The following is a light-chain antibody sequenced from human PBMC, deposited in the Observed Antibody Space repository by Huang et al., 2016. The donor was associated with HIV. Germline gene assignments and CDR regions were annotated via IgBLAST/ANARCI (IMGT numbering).Light chain of an antibody. CDR3: QQYYSALYT. CDR1: QSVLYSSNNKKY. Sequence: DIVMTQSPDSLPVSLGERATINCKSSQSVLYSSNNKKYLAWYQQKPGQPPKLLIYWASTRESGVPDRFSGSGSGTDFTLTISSLQAEDVAVYYCQQYYSALYTFGQGTKLE. CDR2: WAS. J-gene: IGKJ2*01. V-gene: IGKV4-1*01.